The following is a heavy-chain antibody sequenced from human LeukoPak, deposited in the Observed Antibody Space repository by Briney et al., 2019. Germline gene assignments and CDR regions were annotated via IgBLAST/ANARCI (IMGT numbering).Heavy chain of an antibody. CDR3: ARSIAVTGKRWLDP. D-gene: IGHD6-19*01. J-gene: IGHJ5*02. CDR1: GDSITSGSYY. V-gene: IGHV4-61*09. Sequence: SQTLSLICTVSGDSITSGSYYWIWIRQPAGKGPEWIGHIHTNGGTKYNPSLESRVTISLETSDNQFSLELNSVTATDTAVYYCARSIAVTGKRWLDPWGQGTLVTVSS. CDR2: IHTNGGT.